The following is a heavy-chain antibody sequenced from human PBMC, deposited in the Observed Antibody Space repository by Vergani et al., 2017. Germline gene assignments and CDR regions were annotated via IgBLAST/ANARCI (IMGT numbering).Heavy chain of an antibody. Sequence: QVQLQESGPGLVKPSETLSLTCTVSGGYISSYYWSWIRQPPGKGLEWIGYIYYSGSTNYNPSLKIRVTISVDTSKNQFSLKLSSVTAADTAVYYCVREQQLAYYFDYWGQGTLVTVSS. D-gene: IGHD6-13*01. J-gene: IGHJ4*02. V-gene: IGHV4-59*01. CDR1: GGYISSYY. CDR2: IYYSGST. CDR3: VREQQLAYYFDY.